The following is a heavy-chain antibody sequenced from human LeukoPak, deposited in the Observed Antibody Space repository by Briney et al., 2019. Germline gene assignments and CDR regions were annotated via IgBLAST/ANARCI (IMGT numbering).Heavy chain of an antibody. J-gene: IGHJ4*02. CDR3: ASLLVWGYSYGYDDY. V-gene: IGHV1-8*01. CDR1: GYTFTSYD. Sequence: ASVKVSCKASGYTFTSYDINWVRQATGQGLEWMGWMNPNSGNTGYAQKFQGRVTMTRDTSISTAYMELSRLRFDDTAVYYCASLLVWGYSYGYDDYWGQGTLVTVSS. CDR2: MNPNSGNT. D-gene: IGHD5-18*01.